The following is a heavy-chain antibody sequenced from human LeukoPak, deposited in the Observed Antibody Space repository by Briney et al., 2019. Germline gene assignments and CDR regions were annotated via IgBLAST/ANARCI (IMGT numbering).Heavy chain of an antibody. CDR2: ISSTGGTT. CDR1: GFTFSSYA. D-gene: IGHD2-15*01. J-gene: IGHJ6*03. V-gene: IGHV3-23*01. Sequence: GGSLRLSCAASGFTFSSYAMSWVRQAPGKGLEWVSAISSTGGTTYYADSVKGRFTISRDNSKNTLYLQMNSLRAEDTAIYYCAKNGDRGAYCTGGTCYPYFYYYMDVWGKGTTVTI. CDR3: AKNGDRGAYCTGGTCYPYFYYYMDV.